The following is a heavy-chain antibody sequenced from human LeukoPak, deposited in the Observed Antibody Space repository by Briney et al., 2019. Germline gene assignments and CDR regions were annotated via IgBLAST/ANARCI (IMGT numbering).Heavy chain of an antibody. J-gene: IGHJ4*02. CDR2: INHSGST. CDR3: ASGQYYDLWSGYYVD. Sequence: SETLTLTCAVYGGSFSGHYWSWIRQPPGKGLEWIGEINHSGSTNYNPSLESRVTISVDTSKNHFSLKLSSVTAADTAVYYCASGQYYDLWSGYYVDWGQGTLVTVSA. CDR1: GGSFSGHY. D-gene: IGHD3-3*01. V-gene: IGHV4-34*01.